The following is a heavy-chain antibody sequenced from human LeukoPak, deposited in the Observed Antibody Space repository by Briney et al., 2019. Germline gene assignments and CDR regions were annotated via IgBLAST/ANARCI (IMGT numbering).Heavy chain of an antibody. D-gene: IGHD6-13*01. CDR2: INHSGST. CDR3: ARLLGAAQTDYFDY. CDR1: GGSFSGYY. Sequence: SETLSLTCAVCGGSFSGYYWSWIRQPPGKGLEWIGEINHSGSTNYNPSLKSRVTISVDTSKNQFSLKLSSVTAADTAAYFCARLLGAAQTDYFDYWGQGMLVTVSS. V-gene: IGHV4-34*01. J-gene: IGHJ4*02.